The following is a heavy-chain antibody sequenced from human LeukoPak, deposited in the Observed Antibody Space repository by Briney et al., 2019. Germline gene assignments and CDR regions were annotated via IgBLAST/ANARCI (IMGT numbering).Heavy chain of an antibody. CDR1: GGPFSRYF. V-gene: IGHV4-59*01. CDR3: ARAQIIAAAAGHFDL. Sequence: PSETLSLTCTVYGGPFSRYFWSWIRQPPGKRLEWIGHIHYSGTTNYNPSLKSRVTLSVDTSKNQFSLKLSSVTTADTAVFYCARAQIIAAAAGHFDLWGRGTLVTVSS. J-gene: IGHJ2*01. D-gene: IGHD6-13*01. CDR2: IHYSGTT.